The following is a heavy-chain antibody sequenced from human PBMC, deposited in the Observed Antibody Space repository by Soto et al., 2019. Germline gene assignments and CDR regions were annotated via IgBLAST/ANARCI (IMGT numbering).Heavy chain of an antibody. J-gene: IGHJ6*02. D-gene: IGHD5-12*01. CDR1: GYTFTGYY. V-gene: IGHV1-2*04. CDR3: ASGLNVDIVATSYGMDV. Sequence: QVQLVQSGAEVKKPGASVKVSCKASGYTFTGYYMHWVRQAPGQGLEWMGWINPNSGGTNYAQKFQGWDTMTGNTSISTAYMELSRLRSDDTAVYYCASGLNVDIVATSYGMDVWGQGTTVTVSS. CDR2: INPNSGGT.